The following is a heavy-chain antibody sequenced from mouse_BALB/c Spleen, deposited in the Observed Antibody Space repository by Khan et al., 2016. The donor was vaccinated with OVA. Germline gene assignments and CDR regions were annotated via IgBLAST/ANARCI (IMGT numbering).Heavy chain of an antibody. Sequence: QIQLVQSGPELKRPGETVKISCKASGYTFTNYGMNWVKQAPGKVLKWMGWINTNTGEPTYAEEFKGRFAFSLETSASTAYLQINNLKKEDTATYFCARSRWLLPAMDYWGQGTSVTVSS. CDR2: INTNTGEP. J-gene: IGHJ4*01. CDR1: GYTFTNYG. D-gene: IGHD2-3*01. V-gene: IGHV9-3*02. CDR3: ARSRWLLPAMDY.